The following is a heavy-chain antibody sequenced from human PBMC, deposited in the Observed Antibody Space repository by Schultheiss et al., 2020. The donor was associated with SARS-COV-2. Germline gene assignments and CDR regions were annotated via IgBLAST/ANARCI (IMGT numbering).Heavy chain of an antibody. V-gene: IGHV4-61*08. Sequence: SETLSLTCAVSGGSISSGGYSWSWIRQPPGKGLEWIGEINHSGSTNYNPSLKSRVTISVDTSNNQFSLKLSSVTAADTAVYYCARARITIFGVVKGFDYWGQGTLVTVSS. J-gene: IGHJ4*02. CDR2: INHSGST. CDR1: GGSISSGGYS. CDR3: ARARITIFGVVKGFDY. D-gene: IGHD3-3*01.